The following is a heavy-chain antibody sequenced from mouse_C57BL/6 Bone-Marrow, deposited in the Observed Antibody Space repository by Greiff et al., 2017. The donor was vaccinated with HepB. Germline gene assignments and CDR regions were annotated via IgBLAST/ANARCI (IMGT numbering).Heavy chain of an antibody. V-gene: IGHV1-4*01. CDR3: ARDYYGSSPWLAY. CDR1: GYTFTSYT. J-gene: IGHJ3*01. CDR2: INPSSGYT. Sequence: VQLQQSGAELARPGASVKMSCKASGYTFTSYTMHWVKQRPGQGLEWIGYINPSSGYTKYNQKFKDKATLTADKSSSTAYMQLSSLTSEDSAVYYCARDYYGSSPWLAYWGQGTLVTVSA. D-gene: IGHD1-1*01.